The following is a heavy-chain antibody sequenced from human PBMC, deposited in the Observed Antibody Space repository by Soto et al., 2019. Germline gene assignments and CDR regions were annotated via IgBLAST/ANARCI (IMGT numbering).Heavy chain of an antibody. Sequence: SETLSLTCTVSGGSISSSSYYWGWIRQPPGKGLEWIGSIYYSGSTYYNPSLKSRVTISVDTSKNQFSLKLSSVTAADTAVYYCASYSYSSSWSTPYRWSDPWGQGTPVTVSS. V-gene: IGHV4-39*01. CDR3: ASYSYSSSWSTPYRWSDP. CDR1: GGSISSSSYY. D-gene: IGHD6-13*01. CDR2: IYYSGST. J-gene: IGHJ5*02.